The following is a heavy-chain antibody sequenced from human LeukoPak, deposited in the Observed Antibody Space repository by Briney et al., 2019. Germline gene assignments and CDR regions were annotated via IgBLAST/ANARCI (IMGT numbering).Heavy chain of an antibody. CDR1: GGSISSYF. D-gene: IGHD6-13*01. CDR2: MYTSGST. V-gene: IGHV4-4*07. CDR3: AREPSTAVGTGRPFDY. Sequence: PSETLSLTCTVSGGSISSYFWSWIRQPAGKGLEWIGRMYTSGSTNCNPSLKSRVIMSVDTSKNQFSLNLSSVTAADTAVYYCAREPSTAVGTGRPFDYWGQGTLVTVSS. J-gene: IGHJ4*02.